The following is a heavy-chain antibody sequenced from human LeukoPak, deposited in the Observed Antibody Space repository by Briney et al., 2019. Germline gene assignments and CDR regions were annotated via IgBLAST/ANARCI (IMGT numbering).Heavy chain of an antibody. J-gene: IGHJ4*02. D-gene: IGHD3-22*01. V-gene: IGHV5-51*01. CDR1: GYSFTSYW. CDR3: ARSISYYYDSSGSPGYFDY. Sequence: GESLKISCKGSGYSFTSYWIGWVRQMPGKGLEWMGIIYPGDSDTRYSPSFQGQVTISADESISTAYLQWSSLKASDTAMYYCARSISYYYDSSGSPGYFDYWGQGTLVTVSS. CDR2: IYPGDSDT.